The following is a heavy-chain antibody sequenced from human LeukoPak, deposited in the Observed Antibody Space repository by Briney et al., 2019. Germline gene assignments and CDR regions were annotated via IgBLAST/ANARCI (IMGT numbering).Heavy chain of an antibody. Sequence: SVKVSCKASGYTFTSYAMHWVRQAPGQRLEWMGWINAGNGNTKYSQKFQGRVTITRDTSASTAYMELSSLRSEDTAVYYCAREADYYGSGSYYSLGFDPWGQGTLVTVSS. CDR3: AREADYYGSGSYYSLGFDP. CDR2: INAGNGNT. CDR1: GYTFTSYA. V-gene: IGHV1-3*01. J-gene: IGHJ5*02. D-gene: IGHD3-10*01.